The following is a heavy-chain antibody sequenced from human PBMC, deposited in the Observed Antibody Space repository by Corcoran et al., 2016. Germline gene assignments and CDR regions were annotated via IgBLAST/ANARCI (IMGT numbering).Heavy chain of an antibody. D-gene: IGHD6-19*01. CDR3: ARDPVSSGWYYYYYGMDV. CDR1: GYTFTSYG. J-gene: IGHJ6*02. Sequence: QVQLVQSGAEVKKPGASVKVSCKASGYTFTSYGISWVRQAPGQGLEWMGWISAYNGNTNYAQKLQGRVTMTTDTSTSTAYMELRSRRSDDTAVYYCARDPVSSGWYYYYYGMDVWGQGTTVTVSS. V-gene: IGHV1-18*01. CDR2: ISAYNGNT.